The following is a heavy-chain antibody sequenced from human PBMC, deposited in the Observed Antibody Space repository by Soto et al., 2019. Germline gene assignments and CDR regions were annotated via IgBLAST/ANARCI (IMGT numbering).Heavy chain of an antibody. CDR2: INHSGST. D-gene: IGHD6-13*01. CDR3: ARVIAGFSFDY. J-gene: IGHJ4*02. Sequence: QMQLQQWGAGLLKPSETLSLTCAVYGGSFSGYYWSWIRQPPGKGLEWIGEINHSGSTNYNPSLKSRVTISVDTSKNQFSLKLSSVTAADTAVYYCARVIAGFSFDYWGQGTLVTVSS. V-gene: IGHV4-34*01. CDR1: GGSFSGYY.